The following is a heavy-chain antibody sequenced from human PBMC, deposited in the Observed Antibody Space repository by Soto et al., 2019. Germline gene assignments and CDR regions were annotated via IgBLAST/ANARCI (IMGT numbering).Heavy chain of an antibody. CDR3: ARGAYDSSGSYGY. CDR1: GGSISSYY. D-gene: IGHD3-22*01. V-gene: IGHV4-59*12. J-gene: IGHJ4*02. Sequence: SETLSLTCTVSGGSISSYYWSWIRQPPGKGLEWIGYIYYSASTNYSPSLKSRVTISVDTSKNQFSLNLSSVTAADTAVYYCARGAYDSSGSYGYWGQGTLVTVSS. CDR2: IYYSAST.